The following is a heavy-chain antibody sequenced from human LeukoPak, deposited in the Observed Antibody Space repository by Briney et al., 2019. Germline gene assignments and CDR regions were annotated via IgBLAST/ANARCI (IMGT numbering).Heavy chain of an antibody. Sequence: PGGSLRLSCAASGFTFSSYWMSWVRQAPGKGLEWVANIKQDGSEKYYVDSVKGRFTISRDNAKNSLYLQMNSLRAEDTAVYYCARDGDVLWFGELLYDDAFDIWGQGTMVTVSS. CDR2: IKQDGSEK. J-gene: IGHJ3*02. V-gene: IGHV3-7*01. CDR1: GFTFSSYW. D-gene: IGHD3-10*01. CDR3: ARDGDVLWFGELLYDDAFDI.